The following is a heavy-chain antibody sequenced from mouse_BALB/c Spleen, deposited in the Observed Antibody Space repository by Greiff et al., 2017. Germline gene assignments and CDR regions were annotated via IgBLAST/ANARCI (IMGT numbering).Heavy chain of an antibody. J-gene: IGHJ4*01. CDR2: ISSGSSTI. V-gene: IGHV5-17*02. D-gene: IGHD2-3*01. CDR3: ARSDGYYGDYYAMDY. CDR1: GFTFSSFG. Sequence: EVQVVESGGGLVQPGGSRKLSCAASGFTFSSFGMHWVRQAPEKGLEWVAYISSGSSTIYYADTVKGRFTISRDNPKNTLFLQMTSLRSEDTAMYYCARSDGYYGDYYAMDYWGQGTSVTVSS.